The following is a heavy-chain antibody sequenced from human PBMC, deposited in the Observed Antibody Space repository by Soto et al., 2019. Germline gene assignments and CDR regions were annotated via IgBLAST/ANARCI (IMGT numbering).Heavy chain of an antibody. J-gene: IGHJ4*02. CDR3: VKNRDNFAYNAHRPYDV. CDR1: GFTFDDYT. Sequence: EVQLVESGGGLVQPGMSLSLSCTASGFTFDDYTMHWVRQAPGKGLEWVAHITWNSASIDYADSVKGLFSISRDNAKSSLYLQMNSLRTEDTAFYYCVKNRDNFAYNAHRPYDVWGQGTLVTVS. D-gene: IGHD1-1*01. V-gene: IGHV3-9*01. CDR2: ITWNSASI.